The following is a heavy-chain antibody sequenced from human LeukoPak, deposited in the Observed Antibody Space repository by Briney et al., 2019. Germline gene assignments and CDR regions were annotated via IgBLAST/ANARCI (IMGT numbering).Heavy chain of an antibody. V-gene: IGHV3-7*03. Sequence: GGSLRPSCAASGFTFSGYWMSWVRQAPGKGLEWVANIKEDGSEKYYMDSMKGRFTISRDNAKNSLYLQMNSLRVEDTAVYYCARLIGDYYDNSRSSYWHGHLDYWGQGALVTVSS. D-gene: IGHD3-22*01. CDR2: IKEDGSEK. CDR1: GFTFSGYW. CDR3: ARLIGDYYDNSRSSYWHGHLDY. J-gene: IGHJ4*02.